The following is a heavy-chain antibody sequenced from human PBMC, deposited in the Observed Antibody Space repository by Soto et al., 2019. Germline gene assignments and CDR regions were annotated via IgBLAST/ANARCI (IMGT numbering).Heavy chain of an antibody. CDR2: INYDGSSK. CDR1: GFIFSAYG. Sequence: QVNLVESGGGAVQAGRSLRVSCATSGFIFSAYGMHWVRQAPGKGLDWVAFINYDGSSKFYGDSVKGRFTVSRDNSKNTLFLQLNSLRGEDTATYYCARCKQKVIHCAMDVWGQGATVTVTS. J-gene: IGHJ6*02. CDR3: ARCKQKVIHCAMDV. V-gene: IGHV3-33*01. D-gene: IGHD2-21*01.